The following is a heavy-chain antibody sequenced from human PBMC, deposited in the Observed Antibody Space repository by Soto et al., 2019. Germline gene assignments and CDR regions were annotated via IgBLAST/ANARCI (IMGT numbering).Heavy chain of an antibody. Sequence: ESGPTQVKPRQTLTLTCTFAGFSLTTSGVGVGWIRKSPGKAPEWLELIYWDDDKRYSPSLKSRLTITKDTSKNQVVLTMADLDPADTSTYYCAHRVLRTVFGLVTTTAIYFDFWGQGTPVSGSS. J-gene: IGHJ4*02. V-gene: IGHV2-5*02. CDR3: AHRVLRTVFGLVTTTAIYFDF. CDR1: GFSLTTSGVG. CDR2: IYWDDDK. D-gene: IGHD3-3*01.